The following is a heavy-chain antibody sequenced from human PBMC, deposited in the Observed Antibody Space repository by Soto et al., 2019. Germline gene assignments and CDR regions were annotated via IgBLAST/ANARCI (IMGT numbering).Heavy chain of an antibody. J-gene: IGHJ5*02. D-gene: IGHD6-13*01. Sequence: ASVKVSCKASGISFINHYVHWVRQAPGQGPAWMGVINPAGSVTVYALKLQDRATVTRDTSTSTVYMELNSLTSEDTAIYYCARDNSRTFPAAPGDKKSDSPVWWFDPWGQ. CDR1: GISFINHY. V-gene: IGHV1-46*03. CDR2: INPAGSVT. CDR3: ARDNSRTFPAAPGDKKSDSPVWWFDP.